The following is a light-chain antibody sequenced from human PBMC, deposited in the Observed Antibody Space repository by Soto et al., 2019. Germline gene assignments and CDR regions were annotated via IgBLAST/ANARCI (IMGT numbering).Light chain of an antibody. CDR2: EVS. CDR3: SSYVGSNNLL. CDR1: RNDVGGFNY. Sequence: QSALTKPPSASGSPGQSVTISCTGTRNDVGGFNYVSWYQQHPGKAPKLIIYEVSKRPPGVPDRFSGSKSGNTASLTVSGLQGEDEADYYCSSYVGSNNLLFGGGTKLTVL. V-gene: IGLV2-8*01. J-gene: IGLJ2*01.